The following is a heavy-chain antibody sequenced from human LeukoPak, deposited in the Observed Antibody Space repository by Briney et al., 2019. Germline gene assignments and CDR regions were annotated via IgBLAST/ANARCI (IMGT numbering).Heavy chain of an antibody. V-gene: IGHV4-59*01. CDR1: GGSIRSYY. Sequence: SETLSLTCTVSGGSIRSYYWNWTRQPPGKGLEWIGYIYYSGSSYYNPSLKSRVTISLDTSKNQFSLNLSSVTAADTALYYCAREIPGGSGRYGTPIYYGMDVWGQGTTVTVSS. CDR2: IYYSGSS. CDR3: AREIPGGSGRYGTPIYYGMDV. J-gene: IGHJ6*02. D-gene: IGHD6-19*01.